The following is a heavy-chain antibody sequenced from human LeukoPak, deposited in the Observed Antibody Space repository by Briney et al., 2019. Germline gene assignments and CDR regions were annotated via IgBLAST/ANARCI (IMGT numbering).Heavy chain of an antibody. CDR2: IKQDGSEK. CDR3: AREIYDSSPGAFDI. Sequence: GGSLRLSCAASGFTFSSYWMSWVRQAPGKGLEWVANIKQDGSEKYYVDSEKGRFTISRDNAKNSLYLQMNSLRAEDTAVYYCAREIYDSSPGAFDIWGQGTMVTVSS. J-gene: IGHJ3*02. V-gene: IGHV3-7*01. D-gene: IGHD3-22*01. CDR1: GFTFSSYW.